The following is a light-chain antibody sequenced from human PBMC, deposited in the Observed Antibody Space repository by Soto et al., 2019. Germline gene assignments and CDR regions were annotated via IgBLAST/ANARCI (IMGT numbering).Light chain of an antibody. J-gene: IGLJ3*02. V-gene: IGLV1-51*01. CDR3: ASWDTSLSVAM. CDR1: TSNVGTKH. CDR2: DND. Sequence: QSVLTQPPSVSAAPGQRVTISCSGSTSNVGTKHVSWYQQFPGTVPKVLIYDNDKRRAGIPNSFSGSRSGTSATLAITGLQAGDEADYYCASWDTSLSVAMFGGGTKLTVL.